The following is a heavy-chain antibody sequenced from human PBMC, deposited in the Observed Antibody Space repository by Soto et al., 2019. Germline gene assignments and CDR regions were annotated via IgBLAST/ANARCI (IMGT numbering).Heavy chain of an antibody. V-gene: IGHV5-10-1*01. CDR2: IDPSDSYT. Sequence: PGESLKISWKGSGYSFTSYWISWVRQMPGKGLEWMGRIDPSDSYTNYSPSFQGHVTISADKSISTAYLQWSSLKASDTAMYYCARWDGRYYYYYGMDVWGQGTTVTVSS. CDR3: ARWDGRYYYYYGMDV. J-gene: IGHJ6*02. CDR1: GYSFTSYW. D-gene: IGHD1-26*01.